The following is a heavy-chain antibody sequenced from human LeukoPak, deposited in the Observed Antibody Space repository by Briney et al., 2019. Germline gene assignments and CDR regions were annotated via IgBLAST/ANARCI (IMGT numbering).Heavy chain of an antibody. CDR1: GFTFSSYA. CDR3: AKVVAAAGIRWFDP. CDR2: ISGSGGST. D-gene: IGHD6-13*01. Sequence: GGSLRLSCPASGFTFSSYAMSWVRQAPGEGLEWVSAISGSGGSTYYADSVKGRFTISRDNSKNTLYLQMNSLRAKDTAVYYCAKVVAAAGIRWFDPWGQGTLVTVSS. V-gene: IGHV3-23*01. J-gene: IGHJ5*02.